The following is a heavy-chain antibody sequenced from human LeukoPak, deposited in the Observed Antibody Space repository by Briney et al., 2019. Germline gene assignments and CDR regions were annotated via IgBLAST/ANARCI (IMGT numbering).Heavy chain of an antibody. J-gene: IGHJ4*02. V-gene: IGHV1-46*03. CDR2: INPSGGST. D-gene: IGHD6-19*01. CDR3: ARSRIAVAGPPSS. Sequence: ASVKLSCKASGYTFTIYYIHWVRHAPGQGLEWMGIINPSGGSTSYAQKFQGRVTMTRDTSTSTVYMELSSLRSEDTAVYYRARSRIAVAGPPSSWGQGTLVTVSS. CDR1: GYTFTIYY.